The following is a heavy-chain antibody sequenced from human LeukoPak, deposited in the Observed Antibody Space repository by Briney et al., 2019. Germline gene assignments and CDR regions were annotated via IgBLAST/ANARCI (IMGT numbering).Heavy chain of an antibody. CDR3: ARDQGVYYGSGSYYMYYFDY. D-gene: IGHD3-10*01. CDR1: GFTFNTYA. J-gene: IGHJ4*02. V-gene: IGHV3-23*01. CDR2: ISGSGGST. Sequence: GGSLRLSCAASGFTFNTYAMSWVRQAPGKGLEWVSAISGSGGSTYYADSVKGRFTISRDNSKNTLYLQMNSLRAEDTAVYYCARDQGVYYGSGSYYMYYFDYWGQGTLVTVSS.